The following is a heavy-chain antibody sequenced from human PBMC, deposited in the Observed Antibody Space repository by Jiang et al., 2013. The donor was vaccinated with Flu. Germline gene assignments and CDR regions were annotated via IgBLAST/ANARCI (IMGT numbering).Heavy chain of an antibody. CDR2: VDPEDGST. Sequence: SGAEVKRPGATVKISCKGFGDTFSEFRVHWVKQAPGMGLEWMGFVDPEDGSTLYTEKFQARLTISADKSTSTVYMDLTGLSSEDTAIYFCAKVDDYRGAWFGPWGQGTLVTVSS. CDR3: AKVDDYRGAWFGP. CDR1: GDTFSEFR. J-gene: IGHJ5*02. D-gene: IGHD3-16*02. V-gene: IGHV1-69-2*01.